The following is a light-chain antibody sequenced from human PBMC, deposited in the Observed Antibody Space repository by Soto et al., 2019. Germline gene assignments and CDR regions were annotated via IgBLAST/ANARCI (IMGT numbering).Light chain of an antibody. CDR2: WAS. V-gene: IGKV4-1*01. Sequence: DIVMTQSPDSLAVSLGERATINCKSSQSVLYSSNNKNYLSWYQQRPGQPPKLLIYWASTRESGVPDRLSGSGSGTDFTPTISSLQAEDVAVYSCQHYSNTTPTFGGVTIVDIX. J-gene: IGKJ4*01. CDR3: QHYSNTTPT. CDR1: QSVLYSSNNKNY.